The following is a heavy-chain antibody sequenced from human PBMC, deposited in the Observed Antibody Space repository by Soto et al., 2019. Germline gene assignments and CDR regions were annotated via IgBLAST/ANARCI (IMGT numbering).Heavy chain of an antibody. CDR1: GYSISSGYY. D-gene: IGHD7-27*01. Sequence: PSETLSLTCAVSGYSISSGYYWCWIRQPPWKGLECIGSVYHSGSTYYNPSLKSRVTFSVDTSKNQFSMKLKCVTAADTAVYFCARANPEINYSYYYGIEVWGQGTKVTVS. CDR3: ARANPEINYSYYYGIEV. CDR2: VYHSGST. V-gene: IGHV4-38-2*01. J-gene: IGHJ6*02.